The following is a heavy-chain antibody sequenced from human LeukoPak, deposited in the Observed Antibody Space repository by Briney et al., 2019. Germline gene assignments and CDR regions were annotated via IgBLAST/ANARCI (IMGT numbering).Heavy chain of an antibody. J-gene: IGHJ1*01. CDR3: ASWAYYGSGSYSAEYFQH. D-gene: IGHD3-10*01. Sequence: SETLSLTCTVSGGSISSSSYYWGWIRQPPGKGLEWIGSIYYSGSTYYNPSLKSRVTISVDKSKNQFSLKLSSVTAADTAVYYCASWAYYGSGSYSAEYFQHWGQGTLVTVSS. CDR2: IYYSGST. CDR1: GGSISSSSYY. V-gene: IGHV4-39*07.